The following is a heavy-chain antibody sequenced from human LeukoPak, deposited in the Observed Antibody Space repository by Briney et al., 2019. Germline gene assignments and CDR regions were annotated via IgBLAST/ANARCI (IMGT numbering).Heavy chain of an antibody. CDR1: GFTFRDYY. V-gene: IGHV4-34*01. D-gene: IGHD3-10*01. Sequence: GSLRLSCAASGFTFRDYYWSWIRQPPGKGLEWIGEINHSGSTNYNPSLKSRVTISVDTSKNQFSLKLSSVTAADTAVYYCARGIRRHYYGSGSYYNTGRRIGDYFDYWGQGTLVTVSS. CDR2: INHSGST. CDR3: ARGIRRHYYGSGSYYNTGRRIGDYFDY. J-gene: IGHJ4*02.